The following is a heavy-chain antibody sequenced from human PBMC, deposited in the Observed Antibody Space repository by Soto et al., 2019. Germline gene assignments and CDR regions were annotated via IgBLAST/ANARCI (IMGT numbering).Heavy chain of an antibody. CDR2: IYYSGST. V-gene: IGHV4-31*03. J-gene: IGHJ4*02. Sequence: TSETLSLTCTVSGGSISSGGYYWSWIRQHPGKGLEWIGYIYYSGSTYYNPSLKSRVTISVDTSKNQFSLKLSSVTAADTAVYYCARRRGGRNCFDYWGQGTLVTVSS. CDR1: GGSISSGGYY. D-gene: IGHD2-15*01. CDR3: ARRRGGRNCFDY.